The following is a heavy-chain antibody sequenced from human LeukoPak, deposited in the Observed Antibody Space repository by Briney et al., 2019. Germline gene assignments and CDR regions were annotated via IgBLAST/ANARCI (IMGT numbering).Heavy chain of an antibody. CDR2: ISWNSGSI. CDR1: GFTFDDYA. V-gene: IGHV3-9*01. CDR3: AKDMTGPHYYGSLPDY. Sequence: GGSLRLSCAASGFTFDDYAMHWVRQAPGKGLEWVTGISWNSGSIGYADSVKGRFTISRDNAKNSLYLQMNSLRAEDTALYYCAKDMTGPHYYGSLPDYWGQGTLVTVSS. D-gene: IGHD3-10*01. J-gene: IGHJ4*02.